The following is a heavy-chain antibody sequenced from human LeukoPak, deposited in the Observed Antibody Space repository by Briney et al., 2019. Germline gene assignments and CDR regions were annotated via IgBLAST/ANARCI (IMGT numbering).Heavy chain of an antibody. Sequence: ALVKVSCKASGYTFTGYYMHWVRQAPGQGLEYMGWINPNSGDTNHAQNFQGRVTLTRDTSISTAYMELSSLRSDDSALYYCAGEYCSGGTCRQGFDYWGQGTLVTVSS. CDR2: INPNSGDT. CDR3: AGEYCSGGTCRQGFDY. CDR1: GYTFTGYY. J-gene: IGHJ4*02. D-gene: IGHD2-15*01. V-gene: IGHV1-2*02.